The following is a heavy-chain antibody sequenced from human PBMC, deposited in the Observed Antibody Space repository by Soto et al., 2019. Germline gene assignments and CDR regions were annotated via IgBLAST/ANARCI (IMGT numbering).Heavy chain of an antibody. Sequence: VQLVESGGGLVQPGGSLRLSCAASGFTFSSYGMHWVRQAPGKGLEWVAVISYDGSNKYYADSVKGRFTISRDNSKNTLYLQMNSLRAEDTAVYYCAKDCSGGSCYSPAFDIWGQGTMVTVSS. CDR1: GFTFSSYG. V-gene: IGHV3-30*18. CDR3: AKDCSGGSCYSPAFDI. J-gene: IGHJ3*02. CDR2: ISYDGSNK. D-gene: IGHD2-15*01.